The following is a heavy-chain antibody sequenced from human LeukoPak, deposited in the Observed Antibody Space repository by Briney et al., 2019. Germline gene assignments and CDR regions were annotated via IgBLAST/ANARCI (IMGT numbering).Heavy chain of an antibody. CDR3: ARDEWPEHYFDY. CDR2: INHSGST. Sequence: PSETLSLTCAVYGGSFSGYYWSWIRQPPGKGLEWIGEINHSGSTNYNPSLKSRVTISVDTSKNQFSLKLSSVTAADTAVYYCARDEWPEHYFDYWGQGTLVTVSS. V-gene: IGHV4-34*01. J-gene: IGHJ4*02. D-gene: IGHD1-14*01. CDR1: GGSFSGYY.